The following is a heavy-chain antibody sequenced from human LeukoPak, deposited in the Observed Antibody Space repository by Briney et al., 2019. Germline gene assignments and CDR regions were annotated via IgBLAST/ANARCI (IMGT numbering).Heavy chain of an antibody. D-gene: IGHD3-16*02. CDR1: GFTFSSYG. J-gene: IGHJ4*02. V-gene: IGHV3-30*02. CDR3: AKTFVMDY. Sequence: PGGSLRLSCAASGFTFSSYGMHWVRQAPGKGLEWVAFIRYDGSNKYYADSVKGRITNYRDNSKNTLYLQMNSLRAEDTAVYYCAKTFVMDYWGQGTLVTVSS. CDR2: IRYDGSNK.